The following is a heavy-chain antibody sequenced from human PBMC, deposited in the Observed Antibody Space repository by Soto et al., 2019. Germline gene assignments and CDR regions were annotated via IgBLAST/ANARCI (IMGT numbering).Heavy chain of an antibody. J-gene: IGHJ6*02. V-gene: IGHV1-3*01. Sequence: QVQLVQSGAEVKKPGASVKVSCKASGYTFTSYAMHWVRQAPGQRLEWMGWINAGNGNTKYSQKFQGRVTITRDTSASSAYRELSSLRSEDTAVYYCASSYYGSGNPKDYYYGMDVWGQGTTVTVYS. CDR2: INAGNGNT. CDR1: GYTFTSYA. D-gene: IGHD3-10*01. CDR3: ASSYYGSGNPKDYYYGMDV.